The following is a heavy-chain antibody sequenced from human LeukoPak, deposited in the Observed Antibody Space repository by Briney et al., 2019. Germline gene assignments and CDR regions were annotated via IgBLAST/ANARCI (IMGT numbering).Heavy chain of an antibody. J-gene: IGHJ4*02. Sequence: ASVKVSCKASGYTFTSNYIHWVRQAPGQGLEWMGIINPSGGSTSYAQKFQGRVTMTRDTSTSTVYMELSSLRSEDTAVYYCARVDFLEMATTHWGQGTLVTVSS. CDR2: INPSGGST. CDR3: ARVDFLEMATTH. V-gene: IGHV1-46*01. D-gene: IGHD5-24*01. CDR1: GYTFTSNY.